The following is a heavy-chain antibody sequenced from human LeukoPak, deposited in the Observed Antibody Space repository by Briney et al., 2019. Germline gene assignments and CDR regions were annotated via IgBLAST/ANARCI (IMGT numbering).Heavy chain of an antibody. D-gene: IGHD3-22*01. V-gene: IGHV3-30*02. CDR1: GFTFSNYG. CDR3: ARDIYYDSSGYYVY. Sequence: PGGSLRLSCAASGFTFSNYGMHWVRQAPGKGLEWVAFIRFDGSNKYYADSVKGRFTISRDNAKNSLYLQMNSLRAEDTAVYYCARDIYYDSSGYYVYWGQGTLVTVSS. CDR2: IRFDGSNK. J-gene: IGHJ4*02.